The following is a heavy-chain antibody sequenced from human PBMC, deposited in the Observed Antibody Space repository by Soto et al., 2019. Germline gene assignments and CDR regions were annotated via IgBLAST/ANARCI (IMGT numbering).Heavy chain of an antibody. CDR2: IWYDGSNK. V-gene: IGHV3-33*01. J-gene: IGHJ4*02. CDR1: GFTFSSYG. Sequence: GGSLRLSCAASGFTFSSYGMHWVRQAPGKGLEWVAVIWYDGSNKYYADSVKGRFTISRDNSKNTLYLQMNSLRAEDTAVYYCARDRDCSGGSCYCDYWGQGTLVTVSS. CDR3: ARDRDCSGGSCYCDY. D-gene: IGHD2-15*01.